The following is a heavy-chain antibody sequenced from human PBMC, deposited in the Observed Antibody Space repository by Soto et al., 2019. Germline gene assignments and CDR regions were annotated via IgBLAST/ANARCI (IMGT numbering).Heavy chain of an antibody. J-gene: IGHJ4*02. D-gene: IGHD3-16*01. V-gene: IGHV4-61*05. CDR3: ARGPPFH. Sequence: SETLSLTCTVSGGSITSSSYYWSWIRQPPGKGLEWIGYIYYSGSTNYNPSLKSRVTISVDTSKNQFSLKLSSVTAADTAVYYCARGPPFHWGQGTLVTVSS. CDR2: IYYSGST. CDR1: GGSITSSSYY.